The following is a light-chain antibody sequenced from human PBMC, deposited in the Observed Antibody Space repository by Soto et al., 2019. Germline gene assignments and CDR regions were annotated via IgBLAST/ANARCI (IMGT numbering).Light chain of an antibody. CDR1: RSISSW. CDR2: DAS. Sequence: DIPMTQYPSTLSASVGDRVTITCRASRSISSWLAWYQQKPGKAPKLLIYDASSLESGVPSRFSGSGSGTEFTLNISSLQPDDFATYYCQQYNSYWTFGQGTKVEIK. J-gene: IGKJ1*01. V-gene: IGKV1-5*01. CDR3: QQYNSYWT.